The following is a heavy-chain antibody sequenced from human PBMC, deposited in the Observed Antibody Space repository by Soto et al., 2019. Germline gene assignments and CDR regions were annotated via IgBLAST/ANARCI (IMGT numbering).Heavy chain of an antibody. CDR2: INHSGST. V-gene: IGHV4-34*01. CDR1: GGSFSGYY. CDR3: ARSTVVPAAPYVDTAMEGLIPNHLFRPILFDY. Sequence: PSETLSLTCAVYGGSFSGYYWSWIRQPPGKGLEWIGEINHSGSTNYNPSLKSRVTISVGTSKNQFSLKLSSVTAADTAVYYCARSTVVPAAPYVDTAMEGLIPNHLFRPILFDYWGQGTLVTVSS. J-gene: IGHJ4*02. D-gene: IGHD5-18*01.